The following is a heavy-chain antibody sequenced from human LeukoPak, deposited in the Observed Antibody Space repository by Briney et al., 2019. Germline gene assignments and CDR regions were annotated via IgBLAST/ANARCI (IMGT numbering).Heavy chain of an antibody. CDR2: ISSSGSTI. CDR1: GFTFSSYE. CDR3: ARGGYYYGSGSYPWSGFDY. V-gene: IGHV3-48*03. D-gene: IGHD3-10*01. J-gene: IGHJ4*02. Sequence: GGSLRLSCAASGFTFSSYEMNWVRQAPGKGLEWVSYISSSGSTIYYADSVKGRFTISRDNAKNSLYLQMNSLRAEDTAVYYCARGGYYYGSGSYPWSGFDYWGQGTLVTVSS.